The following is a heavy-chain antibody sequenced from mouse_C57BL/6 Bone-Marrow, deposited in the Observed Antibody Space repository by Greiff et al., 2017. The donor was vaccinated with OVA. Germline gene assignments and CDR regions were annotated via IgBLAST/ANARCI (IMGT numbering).Heavy chain of an antibody. CDR1: AYPSSNYW. J-gene: IGHJ2*01. CDR3: ARGGF. Sequence: QVQRQESGAELVKPGASAKISCKPSAYPSSNYWMPRVKQRPGKGLEWIGQIFPGDGDTNYNGKFKGKATLTADKSSSTAYMQVSSLTSEDSAVYFCARGGFWGQGTTLTVSS. CDR2: IFPGDGDT. V-gene: IGHV1-80*01.